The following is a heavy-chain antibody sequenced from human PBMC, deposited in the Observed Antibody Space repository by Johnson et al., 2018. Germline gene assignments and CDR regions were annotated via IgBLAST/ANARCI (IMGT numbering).Heavy chain of an antibody. V-gene: IGHV3-9*01. Sequence: VQLVQSGGGLVQPGRSMRLSCADSGFTFDDYAMHCVRQAPGKGREWVSGISWSSGSIGYSDSVKGRFIISRDNAKNSLYLQMNTLRAEATAWYYCAKDTGHVTVYYYMDVCGKGTTVTVPS. CDR2: ISWSSGSI. CDR1: GFTFDDYA. J-gene: IGHJ6*03. D-gene: IGHD2-21*02. CDR3: AKDTGHVTVYYYMDV.